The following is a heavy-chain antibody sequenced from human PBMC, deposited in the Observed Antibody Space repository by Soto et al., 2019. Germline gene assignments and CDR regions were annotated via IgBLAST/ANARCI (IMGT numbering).Heavy chain of an antibody. J-gene: IGHJ4*02. D-gene: IGHD1-1*01. CDR3: ARSGDNYNRLDY. V-gene: IGHV3-11*06. CDR1: GFTFSDYD. CDR2: SSNSGTFS. Sequence: XEFLRLSCEGSGFTFSDYDISWIGQAPGKGLEWISYSSNSGTFSRYADSVKGRFSISRDNTKNLLYLQMNSLRAEDTAVYYCARSGDNYNRLDYWGQGTPVTVSS.